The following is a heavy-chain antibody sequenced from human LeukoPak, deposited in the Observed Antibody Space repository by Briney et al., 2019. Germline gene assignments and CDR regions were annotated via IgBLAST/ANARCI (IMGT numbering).Heavy chain of an antibody. CDR2: IIPIFGTA. CDR1: GGTFSSYA. D-gene: IGHD2-15*01. CDR3: ARGLTDIVVVVAATDAFDI. V-gene: IGHV1-69*13. J-gene: IGHJ3*02. Sequence: SVKVSCKASGGTFSSYAISWVRQAPGQGLEWMGGIIPIFGTANYAQKFQGRVTITADESTSTAYMELSSLRSEDTAVYYCARGLTDIVVVVAATDAFDIWSQGTMVTVSS.